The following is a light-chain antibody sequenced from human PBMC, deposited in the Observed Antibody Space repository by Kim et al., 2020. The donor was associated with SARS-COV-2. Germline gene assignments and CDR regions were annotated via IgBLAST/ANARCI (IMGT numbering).Light chain of an antibody. CDR1: SSDVGSYNL. V-gene: IGLV2-23*02. CDR3: CSYAGSSLPFYV. Sequence: QSALTQPASVSGSPGQSITISCTGTSSDVGSYNLVSWYQQHPGKAPNVMIYEVSKRPSGVSNRFSASKSGNTASLTISGLQAEDEADYYCCSYAGSSLPFYVFGTGTKVTVL. CDR2: EVS. J-gene: IGLJ1*01.